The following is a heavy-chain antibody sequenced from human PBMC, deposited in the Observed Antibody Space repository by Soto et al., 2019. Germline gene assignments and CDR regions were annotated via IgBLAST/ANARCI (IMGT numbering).Heavy chain of an antibody. Sequence: ASVKVSCKASGYTFTGYYMHRVRQAPGQGLEWMGWINPNSGGTNYAQKFQGWVTMTRDTSISTAYMELSRLRSDDTAVYYCARDGTLAAAGIWGHTGDYGMDVWGQGTTVTVSS. J-gene: IGHJ6*02. D-gene: IGHD6-13*01. CDR1: GYTFTGYY. CDR2: INPNSGGT. V-gene: IGHV1-2*04. CDR3: ARDGTLAAAGIWGHTGDYGMDV.